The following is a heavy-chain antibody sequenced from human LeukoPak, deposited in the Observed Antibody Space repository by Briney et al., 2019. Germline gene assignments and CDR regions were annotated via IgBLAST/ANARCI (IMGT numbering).Heavy chain of an antibody. CDR3: AREGLGAAAGTFDY. V-gene: IGHV3-23*01. J-gene: IGHJ4*02. D-gene: IGHD6-13*01. CDR2: ISGGGDST. CDR1: GFTFSTYA. Sequence: GGSLRLSCAASGFTFSTYAMSWVRQAPGKGLEWVSAISGGGDSTYYADSVKGRFTVSRDNSKNTLSLQMNSLRAEDTAVYYCAREGLGAAAGTFDYWGQGALVTVSS.